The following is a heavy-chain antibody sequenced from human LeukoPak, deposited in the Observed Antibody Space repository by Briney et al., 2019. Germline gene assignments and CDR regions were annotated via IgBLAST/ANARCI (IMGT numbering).Heavy chain of an antibody. CDR3: ARGPTENYYGGSGYYFFDS. V-gene: IGHV4-34*01. CDR1: GGSLSGYW. J-gene: IGHJ4*02. Sequence: PSETLSLTCAVYGGSLSGYWWSWIRQPPGKGLEWIGEINHSGSSNYNPSLTSRVTITFNTSKNKFSLRLTSVLAADKAVYYCARGPTENYYGGSGYYFFDSWGQGTLVTVSS. D-gene: IGHD3-22*01. CDR2: INHSGSS.